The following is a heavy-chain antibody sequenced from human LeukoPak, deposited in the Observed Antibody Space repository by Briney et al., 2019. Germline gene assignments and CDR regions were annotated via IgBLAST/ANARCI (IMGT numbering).Heavy chain of an antibody. CDR2: INHSGST. Sequence: SETLSLTCAVYGGSFSGYYWSWIRQPPGKGLEWSGEINHSGSTNYNPSLKSRVTISVDTSKNQFPLKLSSVNPADTALYYRARGSLVAAADPHWFDPWGQGTLVAVSS. V-gene: IGHV4-34*01. J-gene: IGHJ5*02. D-gene: IGHD6-13*01. CDR1: GGSFSGYY. CDR3: ARGSLVAAADPHWFDP.